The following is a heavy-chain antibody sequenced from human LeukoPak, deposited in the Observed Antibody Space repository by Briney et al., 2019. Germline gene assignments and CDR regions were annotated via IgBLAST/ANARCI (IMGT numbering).Heavy chain of an antibody. Sequence: GSLRLSCAASGFTFSSYSMNWVRQPPGKGLEWIGEINHSGSTNYNPSLKSRVTISVDTSENQFSLKLSSVTAADTAVYYCARQSIAAAPFDYWGQGTLVTVSS. D-gene: IGHD6-13*01. J-gene: IGHJ4*02. CDR1: GFTFSSYS. CDR2: INHSGST. CDR3: ARQSIAAAPFDY. V-gene: IGHV4-34*01.